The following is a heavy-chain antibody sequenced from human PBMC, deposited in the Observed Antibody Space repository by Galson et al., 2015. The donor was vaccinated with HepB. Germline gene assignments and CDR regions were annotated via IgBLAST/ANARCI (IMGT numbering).Heavy chain of an antibody. CDR3: AKGRSYGLYGDFDY. CDR2: ISGSGGST. D-gene: IGHD4-17*01. J-gene: IGHJ4*02. Sequence: SLRLSCAASGFTLSSYAMSWVRQAPGKGLEWVSAISGSGGSTYYADSVKGRFTISRDNSKNTLYLQMNSLRAEDTAVYYCAKGRSYGLYGDFDYWGQGTLVTVSS. V-gene: IGHV3-23*01. CDR1: GFTLSSYA.